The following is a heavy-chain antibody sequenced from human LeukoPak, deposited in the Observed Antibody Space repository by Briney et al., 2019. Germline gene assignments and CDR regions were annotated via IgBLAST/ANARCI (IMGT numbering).Heavy chain of an antibody. Sequence: PSETLSLTCTVSGGSISSYYWSWIRQPAGKGLEWIGRIYTSGSTNYNPSLKSRVTMSVDTSKNQFSLKLSPVTAADTAVYYCAREVYYYDSSGYYHDYWGQGTLVTVSS. D-gene: IGHD3-22*01. V-gene: IGHV4-4*07. CDR2: IYTSGST. J-gene: IGHJ4*02. CDR1: GGSISSYY. CDR3: AREVYYYDSSGYYHDY.